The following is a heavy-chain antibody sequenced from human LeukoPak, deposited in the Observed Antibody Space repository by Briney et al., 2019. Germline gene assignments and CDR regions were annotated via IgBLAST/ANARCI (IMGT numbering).Heavy chain of an antibody. Sequence: PSETLSLTCAVSGGSISSTTSYWGWIRQPPGKGLEWIGRIYYSGSTFDNPSLKSRVTISVDTSKNQLSLRLSSVTAADTAVYYCARHGSTDYFDYWGQGTLVTVPS. J-gene: IGHJ4*02. D-gene: IGHD2-2*03. CDR2: IYYSGST. CDR1: GGSISSTTSY. CDR3: ARHGSTDYFDY. V-gene: IGHV4-39*01.